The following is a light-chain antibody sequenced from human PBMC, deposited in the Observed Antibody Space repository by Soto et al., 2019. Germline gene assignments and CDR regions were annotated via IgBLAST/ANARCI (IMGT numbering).Light chain of an antibody. J-gene: IGKJ5*01. CDR3: QQYGRSVIT. Sequence: ETVLTQSPATLSLSPGERATLSCGASQSIRSTYLAWYQQKPGLAPRLLIYDVSTRATGVPDRFSGSGSGTDFTLTISRLEPEDFAVYYCQQYGRSVITFGQGTRLEIK. CDR2: DVS. CDR1: QSIRSTY. V-gene: IGKV3D-20*01.